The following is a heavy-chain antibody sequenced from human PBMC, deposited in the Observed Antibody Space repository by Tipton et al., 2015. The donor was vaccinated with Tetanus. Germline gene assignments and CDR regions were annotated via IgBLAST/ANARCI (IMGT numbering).Heavy chain of an antibody. Sequence: SLRLSCAASGFNFSNYWMHWVRQAPGKGLMWVPRINNDGNRTTYAASVKGRFTISRNNAENTVYLQMNSLRAEDTAVYYCARAHVVAGTGGFAPWGQGTLVTVSS. CDR1: GFNFSNYW. CDR3: ARAHVVAGTGGFAP. J-gene: IGHJ5*02. CDR2: INNDGNRT. D-gene: IGHD6-19*01. V-gene: IGHV3-74*03.